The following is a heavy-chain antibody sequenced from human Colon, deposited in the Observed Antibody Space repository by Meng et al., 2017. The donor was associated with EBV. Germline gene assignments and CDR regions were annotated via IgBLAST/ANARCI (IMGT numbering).Heavy chain of an antibody. Sequence: QVSQQQWGGGRLKPSGTWSPPGAVYGWPSSNFTWSWIRQPPGKGLEWIGEMNQSGSTNYNPSLKSRVTISVDASKNQFSLKLSSVTAADTAVYYCARAWGYCSSGSCRTGWGQGTLVTVSS. J-gene: IGHJ4*02. CDR2: MNQSGST. D-gene: IGHD2-15*01. CDR3: ARAWGYCSSGSCRTG. V-gene: IGHV4-34*01. CDR1: GWPSSNFT.